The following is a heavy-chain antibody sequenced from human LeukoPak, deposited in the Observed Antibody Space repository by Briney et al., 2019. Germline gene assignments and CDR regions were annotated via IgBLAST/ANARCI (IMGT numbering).Heavy chain of an antibody. V-gene: IGHV3-48*04. Sequence: PGGSLRLSCAASGFTFSSYWMSWVRQAPGKGLEWVSYISSSGSTIYYADSVKGRFTISRDNAKNSLYLQMNSLRAEDTAVYYCARGAREDHRFLARTAMVMDYWGQGTLVTVSS. J-gene: IGHJ4*02. D-gene: IGHD5-18*01. CDR3: ARGAREDHRFLARTAMVMDY. CDR2: ISSSGSTI. CDR1: GFTFSSYW.